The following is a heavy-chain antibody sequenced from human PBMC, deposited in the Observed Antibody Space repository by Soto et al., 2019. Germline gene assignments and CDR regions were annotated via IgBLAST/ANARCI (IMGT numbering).Heavy chain of an antibody. V-gene: IGHV3-11*06. CDR1: GFTFSDYY. CDR2: ISSSSSYT. Sequence: LRLSCAASGFTFSDYYVSWIRQAPGKGLEWVSYISSSSSYTNYADSVKGRFTISRDNAKNSLYLQMNSLRAEDTAVYYCASYIAAAGKNYFDYWGQGTLVTVSS. CDR3: ASYIAAAGKNYFDY. J-gene: IGHJ4*02. D-gene: IGHD6-13*01.